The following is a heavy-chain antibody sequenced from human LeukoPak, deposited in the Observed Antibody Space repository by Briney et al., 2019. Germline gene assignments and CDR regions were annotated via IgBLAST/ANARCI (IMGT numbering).Heavy chain of an antibody. J-gene: IGHJ4*02. D-gene: IGHD7-27*01. Sequence: PGGSLRLSCGASGFTFSNAWMSWVRQAPGKGLEWVSALSGSGDKTFYIDSVEGRFTISGDNSKNTLYLQLNSLRAEDTAVYYCAKDLHWGLDYWGQGALVTVSS. V-gene: IGHV3-23*01. CDR2: LSGSGDKT. CDR1: GFTFSNAW. CDR3: AKDLHWGLDY.